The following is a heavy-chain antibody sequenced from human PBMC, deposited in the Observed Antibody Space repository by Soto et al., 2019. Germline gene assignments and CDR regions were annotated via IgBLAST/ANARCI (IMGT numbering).Heavy chain of an antibody. Sequence: SGPTLVNPTQTLTLTCTFSGFSLTANGVGVAWFRQPPGKALEWLALIYWDGDVRYSPSLRSRITITKDTSKDQVFLTVTNLDPVDTGTYYCAHRGGATVGLYYFDYWGQGALVTVSS. D-gene: IGHD3-16*01. CDR2: IYWDGDV. J-gene: IGHJ4*02. V-gene: IGHV2-5*02. CDR1: GFSLTANGVG. CDR3: AHRGGATVGLYYFDY.